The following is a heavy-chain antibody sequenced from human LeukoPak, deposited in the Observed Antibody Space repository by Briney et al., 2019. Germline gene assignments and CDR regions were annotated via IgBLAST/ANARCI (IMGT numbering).Heavy chain of an antibody. CDR1: GGSFSGYY. J-gene: IGHJ4*02. D-gene: IGHD3-9*01. CDR3: ARQGGLSYYDILTGYYQEGYFDY. V-gene: IGHV4-59*05. CDR2: IYYSGST. Sequence: SETLSLTCAVYGGSFSGYYWSWIRQPPGKGLEWIGSIYYSGSTYYNPSLKSRVTISVDTSKNQFSLKLSSVTAADTAVYYCARQGGLSYYDILTGYYQEGYFDYWGQGTLVTVSS.